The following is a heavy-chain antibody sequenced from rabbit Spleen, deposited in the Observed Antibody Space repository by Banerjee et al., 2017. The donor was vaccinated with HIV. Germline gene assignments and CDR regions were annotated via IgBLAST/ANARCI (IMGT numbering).Heavy chain of an antibody. J-gene: IGHJ4*01. D-gene: IGHD2-1*01. CDR3: ARGFYTYDDYADFYGYYFNL. CDR1: GFSFSSTYV. Sequence: QEQLEESGGDLVKPGASLTLTCTASGFSFSSTYVMCWVRQAPGKGLEWIACIYTANVNKWYASWAKGRFTISKTSSTTVTLQMTSLTAADTATYFCARGFYTYDDYADFYGYYFNLWGPGTLVTVS. CDR2: IYTANVNK. V-gene: IGHV1S45*01.